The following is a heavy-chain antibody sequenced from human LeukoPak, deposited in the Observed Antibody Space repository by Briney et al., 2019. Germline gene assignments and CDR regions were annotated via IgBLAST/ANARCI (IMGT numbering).Heavy chain of an antibody. CDR2: IRKKANSYTT. J-gene: IGHJ3*02. D-gene: IGHD6-13*01. CDR3: SRDGSGSSWSAFDI. CDR1: GFTFSDHL. V-gene: IGHV3-72*01. Sequence: GGSLRLSCAASGFTFSDHLMDWVRQAPGKGLEWVGRIRKKANSYTTEYAASVKGRFTISRDDSKNSLYLQMNSLKTEDTAVYYCSRDGSGSSWSAFDIWGQGTRVTVSP.